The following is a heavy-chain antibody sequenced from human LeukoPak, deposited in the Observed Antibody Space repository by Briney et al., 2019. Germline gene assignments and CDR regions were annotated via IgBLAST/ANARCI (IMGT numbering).Heavy chain of an antibody. D-gene: IGHD3-22*01. Sequence: SETLSLTCTVSGGSISSGGYYWSWIRQHPGKGLEWIGYIYYSGSTYYNPSLKSRVTISVDTSKNQFSLKLSSVTAADTAVYYCARSSKSYYDSSGYFYYYYGMDVWGQGTTVTVSS. CDR1: GGSISSGGYY. CDR3: ARSSKSYYDSSGYFYYYYGMDV. V-gene: IGHV4-31*03. CDR2: IYYSGST. J-gene: IGHJ6*02.